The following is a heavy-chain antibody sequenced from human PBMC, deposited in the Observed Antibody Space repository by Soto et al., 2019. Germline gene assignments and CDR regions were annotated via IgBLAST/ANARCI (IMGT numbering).Heavy chain of an antibody. D-gene: IGHD1-1*01. Sequence: GGSLRLSCAGSGFTFSNYYMSWIRRAPGKGLEWVSTISSSGVYTDYADSVKGRFTISRDNVDNSLHLQMNSLRADDTAVYYWARTTEFDYWGQGTQVTAPQ. CDR3: ARTTEFDY. CDR2: ISSSGVYT. CDR1: GFTFSNYY. V-gene: IGHV3-11*03. J-gene: IGHJ4*02.